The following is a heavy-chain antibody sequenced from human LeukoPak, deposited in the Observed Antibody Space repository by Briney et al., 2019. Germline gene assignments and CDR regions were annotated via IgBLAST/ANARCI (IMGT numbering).Heavy chain of an antibody. J-gene: IGHJ4*02. CDR1: GFTFNKYW. D-gene: IGHD4/OR15-4a*01. Sequence: GGSLRLSCAASGFTFNKYWMHWIRQAPGKGLVWVSRIISDGSYTNYADSVKGRFTISSDNAKNTLFLQMNSLRAEDTAVYYCVRDGDNYDFDYWGQGTLVTVSS. CDR3: VRDGDNYDFDY. CDR2: IISDGSYT. V-gene: IGHV3-74*01.